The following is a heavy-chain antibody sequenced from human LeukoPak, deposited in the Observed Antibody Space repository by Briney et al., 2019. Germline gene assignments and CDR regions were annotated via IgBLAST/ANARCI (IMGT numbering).Heavy chain of an antibody. CDR2: IWYDGSNK. CDR1: GFTFSSYG. Sequence: GGSLRLSCAASGFTFSSYGMHWVRQAPGKGLEGVAVIWYDGSNKYYADSVKGRFTISRDNSKNTLYLQMNSLRAEDTAVYYCAKDAYVWGSHRSDYWGQGTLVTVSS. J-gene: IGHJ4*02. CDR3: AKDAYVWGSHRSDY. V-gene: IGHV3-33*06. D-gene: IGHD3-16*02.